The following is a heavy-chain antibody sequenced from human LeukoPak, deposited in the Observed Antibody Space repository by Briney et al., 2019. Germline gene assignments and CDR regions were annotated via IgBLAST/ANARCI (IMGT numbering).Heavy chain of an antibody. CDR3: ARVEGDYFDY. Sequence: SETLSLTCAVYGGSFSGYYWSWIRQPPGKGLEWIGEINHSGSTNYNPSLKSRVTISVDRSKNQFSLKLSSVTAADTAVYYCARVEGDYFDYWGQGTLVTVSS. V-gene: IGHV4-34*01. D-gene: IGHD3-3*01. J-gene: IGHJ4*02. CDR1: GGSFSGYY. CDR2: INHSGST.